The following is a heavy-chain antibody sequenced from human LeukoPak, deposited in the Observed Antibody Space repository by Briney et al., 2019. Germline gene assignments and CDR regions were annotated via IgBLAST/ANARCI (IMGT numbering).Heavy chain of an antibody. CDR3: AREEYGSGSYYNPENNWFDP. CDR1: GGSISSSSYY. D-gene: IGHD3-10*01. V-gene: IGHV4-39*01. CDR2: IYYSGST. Sequence: SETLSLTCTVSGGSISSSSYYWGWIRQPPGKGLEWIGRIYYSGSTYYNPSLKSRVSISVDTSKNQFSLKLSSVTAADTAVYYCAREEYGSGSYYNPENNWFDPWGQGTLVTVSS. J-gene: IGHJ5*02.